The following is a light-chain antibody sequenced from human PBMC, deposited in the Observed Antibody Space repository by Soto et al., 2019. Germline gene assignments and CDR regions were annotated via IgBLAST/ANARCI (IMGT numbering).Light chain of an antibody. J-gene: IGKJ2*01. Sequence: DIQMTQSPSTLSASVGDRVTITCRASQSLIRSLAWYQQKAGKSPSPLIYDASNLQSGVPARFSGSGSGTEFTLTISSLQPDDFATYYWQQYLAYPYSFGQGTKVEI. CDR3: QQYLAYPYS. V-gene: IGKV1-5*01. CDR1: QSLIRS. CDR2: DAS.